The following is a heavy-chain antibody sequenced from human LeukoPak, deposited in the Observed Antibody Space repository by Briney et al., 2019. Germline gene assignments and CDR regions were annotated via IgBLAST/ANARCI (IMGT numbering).Heavy chain of an antibody. CDR3: ANLLDY. CDR1: GFTFSSYG. CDR2: ISYDGSK. V-gene: IGHV3-30*18. Sequence: GRSLRLSCAASGFTFSSYGMHWVRQAPGKGLEWVAVISYDGSKYYADSVKGRFTISRDNSKNTLYLQMNSLRAEDTAVYYCANLLDYWRQGTLVTVPS. J-gene: IGHJ4*02.